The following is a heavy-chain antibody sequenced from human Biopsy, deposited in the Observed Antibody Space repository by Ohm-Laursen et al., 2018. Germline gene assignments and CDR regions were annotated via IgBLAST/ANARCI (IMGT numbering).Heavy chain of an antibody. CDR2: NIPILGTG. V-gene: IGHV1-69*06. Sequence: AASAKVSCKASGGTFINYAISWVRQAPGQGLEWLGGNIPILGTGNYAQKFQDRVTVAADTSTSTATMELRSLRSDDTAVYYCATKLTGYFHHWGQGTLVIVSS. D-gene: IGHD3-9*01. CDR3: ATKLTGYFHH. CDR1: GGTFINYA. J-gene: IGHJ1*01.